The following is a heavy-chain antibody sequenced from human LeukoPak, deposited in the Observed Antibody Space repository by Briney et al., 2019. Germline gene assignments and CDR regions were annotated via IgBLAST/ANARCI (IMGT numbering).Heavy chain of an antibody. J-gene: IGHJ4*02. D-gene: IGHD6-19*01. CDR3: AKTTVGYSSGRYPGWPADC. Sequence: RGSLRLSCEASGFTFNTYAIYWVRQAPRKGLEWVSAICGSGGCTYYADSVKGRFTISRDNSKNTVYLQMNSLTADDTAVYYCAKTTVGYSSGRYPGWPADCWGQGTLVTVSS. CDR2: ICGSGGCT. V-gene: IGHV3-23*01. CDR1: GFTFNTYA.